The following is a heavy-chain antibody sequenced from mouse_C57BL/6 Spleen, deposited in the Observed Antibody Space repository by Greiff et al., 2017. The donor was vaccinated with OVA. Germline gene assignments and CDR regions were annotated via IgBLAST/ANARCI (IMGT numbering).Heavy chain of an antibody. D-gene: IGHD2-2*01. Sequence: QVQLQQPGAELVKPGASVKMSCKASGYTFTSYWITWVKQRPGQGLEWIGDIYPGSGSTNYNEKFKSKATLTVDTSSSTAYMQLSSLTSEDSAVYYCARGYYGYGDYAMDYWGQGTSVTVSS. J-gene: IGHJ4*01. CDR1: GYTFTSYW. CDR3: ARGYYGYGDYAMDY. V-gene: IGHV1-55*01. CDR2: IYPGSGST.